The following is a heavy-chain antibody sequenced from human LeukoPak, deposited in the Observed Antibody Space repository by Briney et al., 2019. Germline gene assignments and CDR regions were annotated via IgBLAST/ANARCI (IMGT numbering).Heavy chain of an antibody. Sequence: GGSLRLSCAASGFTFSSYGMHWVRQAPGKGLEWVAFIRYDGSNKYYADSVKGRFTISRDNAKNSLYLQMNSLRAEDTAVYYCARVSGSYELYMDVWGKGTTVTISS. CDR3: ARVSGSYELYMDV. J-gene: IGHJ6*03. D-gene: IGHD3-10*01. V-gene: IGHV3-30*02. CDR2: IRYDGSNK. CDR1: GFTFSSYG.